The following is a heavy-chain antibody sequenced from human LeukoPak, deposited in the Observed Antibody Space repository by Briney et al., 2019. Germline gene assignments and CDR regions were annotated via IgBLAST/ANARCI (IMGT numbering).Heavy chain of an antibody. J-gene: IGHJ4*02. CDR2: INPSGGST. D-gene: IGHD3-22*01. Sequence: ASVKVSCKASGYTFTSYYMHWVRQAPGQGLEWMGIINPSGGSTSYAQKFQGRVTMTRDMSTSTVYMELSSLRSEDTAVYYCARVISASYYDSSGLDYWGQGTLVTVSS. V-gene: IGHV1-46*01. CDR1: GYTFTSYY. CDR3: ARVISASYYDSSGLDY.